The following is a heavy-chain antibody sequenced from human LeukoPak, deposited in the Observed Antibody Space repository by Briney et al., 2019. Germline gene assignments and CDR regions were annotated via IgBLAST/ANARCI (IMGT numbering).Heavy chain of an antibody. V-gene: IGHV3-21*01. CDR2: ISSSSSYI. CDR1: GFTFSSYS. D-gene: IGHD5-18*01. CDR3: ARGGGYSYGYVPQNFDY. J-gene: IGHJ4*02. Sequence: GGSLRLSCAASGFTFSSYSMNWVRQAPGKGLEWVSSISSSSSYIYYADSVKGRFTISRDNAKNSLYLQMNTLRAEDTAVYYCARGGGYSYGYVPQNFDYWGQGTLVTVSS.